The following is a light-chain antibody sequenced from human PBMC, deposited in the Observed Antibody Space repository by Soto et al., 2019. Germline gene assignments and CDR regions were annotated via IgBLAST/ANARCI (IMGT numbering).Light chain of an antibody. CDR3: QQSFSSLWT. CDR2: ASF. V-gene: IGKV1-39*01. Sequence: DIQMTQSLSFLSASVGDRVTITCRASQSISDYLNWYQQKEGKAPKLLIYASFNLQTGVPSRFSGSGSGTDFTLTISSLQPEDFGTYYCQQSFSSLWTFGQGTKVET. J-gene: IGKJ1*01. CDR1: QSISDY.